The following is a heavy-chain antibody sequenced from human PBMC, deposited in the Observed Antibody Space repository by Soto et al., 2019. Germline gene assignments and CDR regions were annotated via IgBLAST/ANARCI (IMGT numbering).Heavy chain of an antibody. J-gene: IGHJ5*02. D-gene: IGHD2-2*01. Sequence: GGSLRLSCAASGFTFSDYYMSWIRQAPEKGLEWVSYISSSGSTIYYADSVKGRFTISRDNAKNSLYLQMNSLRAEDTAVYYCARDPYCSSTSCYGWFDPWGQGTLVTVSS. CDR1: GFTFSDYY. V-gene: IGHV3-11*01. CDR2: ISSSGSTI. CDR3: ARDPYCSSTSCYGWFDP.